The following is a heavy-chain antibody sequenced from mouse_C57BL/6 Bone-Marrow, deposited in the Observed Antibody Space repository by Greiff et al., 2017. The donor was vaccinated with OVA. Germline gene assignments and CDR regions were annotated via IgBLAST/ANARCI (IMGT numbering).Heavy chain of an antibody. CDR3: ARSRFSAY. CDR1: GFPLTSYA. Sequence: VPLVEPGPGLVAPSPSLSITCTVSGFPLTSYAISWVRQPPGQGLEWLGVIWTGGGTNYNSALKSRLSISKDNSKSQVFLKMNSLQTDDTARYYCARSRFSAYWGQGTLVTVSA. V-gene: IGHV2-9-1*01. D-gene: IGHD1-1*01. J-gene: IGHJ3*01. CDR2: IWTGGGT.